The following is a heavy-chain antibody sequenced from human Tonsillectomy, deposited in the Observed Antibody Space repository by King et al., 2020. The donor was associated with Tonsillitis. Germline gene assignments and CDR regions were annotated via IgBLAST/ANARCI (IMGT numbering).Heavy chain of an antibody. CDR2: ITASGGST. J-gene: IGHJ6*01. CDR3: AKARRSSGSYYYSMYV. D-gene: IGHD6-19*01. V-gene: IGHV3-23*01. Sequence: WVRQTPGKGLEWVSGITASGGSTYYADPVRGRFTISRDNSKNTLFLQMNSLRADATALYYCAKARRSSGSYYYSMYVCGQGTTVTVSS.